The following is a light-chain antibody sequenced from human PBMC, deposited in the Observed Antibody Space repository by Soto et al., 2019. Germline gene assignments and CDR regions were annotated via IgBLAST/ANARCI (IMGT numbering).Light chain of an antibody. Sequence: DIQMTQSPSSVSASVGDRLTLTCRASRDISNSLAWYQQTPGKAPKLLLRGASSLHRGVPSRFSGGGAGTEFTLTISSLQPEDFATYYCQQTSAFPRTFGQGTQVDIK. CDR1: RDISNS. CDR2: GAS. CDR3: QQTSAFPRT. V-gene: IGKV1-12*01. J-gene: IGKJ1*01.